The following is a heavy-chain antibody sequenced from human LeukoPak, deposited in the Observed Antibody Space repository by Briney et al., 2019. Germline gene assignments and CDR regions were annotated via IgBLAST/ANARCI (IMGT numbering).Heavy chain of an antibody. CDR3: ARVGTTVVDY. J-gene: IGHJ4*02. V-gene: IGHV4-59*01. D-gene: IGHD4-23*01. Sequence: ASETLSLTCTVSGGSISSYYWSWVRQPPGKGLEWIGYIYYSGSTNYNPSLKSRVTISVDTSKNQFSLKLSSVTAADTAVYYCARVGTTVVDYWGQGTLVTVSS. CDR1: GGSISSYY. CDR2: IYYSGST.